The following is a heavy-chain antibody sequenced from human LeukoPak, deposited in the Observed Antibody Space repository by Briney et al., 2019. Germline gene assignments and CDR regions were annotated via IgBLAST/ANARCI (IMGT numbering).Heavy chain of an antibody. V-gene: IGHV3-7*01. J-gene: IGHJ4*02. CDR2: IMQDGSEK. Sequence: GGSLRLSCAASGFTFSSYWMSWVRQAPGKGLEWVANIMQDGSEKYYMDSVKGRFTISRDNAKNSLYLQMNSLRAEDTAVYYCARDEIYYGSDPIDYWGQGTLVTVSS. CDR3: ARDEIYYGSDPIDY. D-gene: IGHD3-10*01. CDR1: GFTFSSYW.